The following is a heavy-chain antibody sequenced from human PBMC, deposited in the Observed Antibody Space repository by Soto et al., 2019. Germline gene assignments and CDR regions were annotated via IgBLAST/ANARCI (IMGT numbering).Heavy chain of an antibody. CDR3: ARPVWIQLWKPNSSYYYGMDV. J-gene: IGHJ6*02. CDR1: GFTFSSYA. CDR2: ISYDGSNK. V-gene: IGHV3-30-3*01. D-gene: IGHD5-18*01. Sequence: PGGSLRLSCAASGFTFSSYAMHWVRQAPGKGLEWVAVISYDGSNKYYADSVKGRFTISRDNSKNTLYLQMNSLRAEDTAVYYCARPVWIQLWKPNSSYYYGMDVWGQRTTVTVSS.